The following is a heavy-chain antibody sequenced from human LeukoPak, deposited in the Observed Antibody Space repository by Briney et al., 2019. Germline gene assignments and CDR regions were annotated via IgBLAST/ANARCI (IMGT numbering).Heavy chain of an antibody. D-gene: IGHD1-26*01. CDR1: GFTFSDYA. CDR3: ANRLGASRAFDI. J-gene: IGHJ3*02. V-gene: IGHV3-30*04. CDR2: ISYDGSNK. Sequence: GGSLRLSCAASGFTFSDYAMHWVRQAPGKGLEWVAVISYDGSNKYYADSVKGRFTISRDNSKNTLYLQMNSLRAEDTAVYYCANRLGASRAFDIWGQGTMVTVSS.